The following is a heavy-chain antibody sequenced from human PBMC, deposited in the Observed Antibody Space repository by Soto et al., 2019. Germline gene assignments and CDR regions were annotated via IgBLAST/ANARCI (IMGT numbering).Heavy chain of an antibody. CDR2: ISYDGSNK. D-gene: IGHD6-6*01. Sequence: GGSLRLSCAASGFTFSSYGMHWVRQAPGKGLEWVAVISYDGSNKYYADSVKGRFTISRDNSKNTLYLQMNSLRAEDTAVYYCATRGDIAARYYYYYGMDVWGQGTTVTVSS. CDR3: ATRGDIAARYYYYYGMDV. CDR1: GFTFSSYG. J-gene: IGHJ6*02. V-gene: IGHV3-30*03.